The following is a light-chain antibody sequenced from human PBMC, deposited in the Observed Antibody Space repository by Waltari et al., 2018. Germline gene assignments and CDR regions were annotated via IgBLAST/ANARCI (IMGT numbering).Light chain of an antibody. V-gene: IGKV2-28*01. CDR1: QSLLHSNGYNY. Sequence: DLVMTQSPLSLPVIPGEPASLSCRSSQSLLHSNGYNYLDWYLQKPGQSPQLLIFLGSNRASGVPDRFSGSGSGTDFTLKISRVEAEDVGVYYCMQALQTPLTFGGGTKVEIK. J-gene: IGKJ4*01. CDR2: LGS. CDR3: MQALQTPLT.